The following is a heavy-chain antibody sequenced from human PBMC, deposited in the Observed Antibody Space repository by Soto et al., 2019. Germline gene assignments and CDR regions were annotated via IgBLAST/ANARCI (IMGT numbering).Heavy chain of an antibody. J-gene: IGHJ6*02. D-gene: IGHD3-10*01. CDR1: GGTFSSYA. Sequence: ASVKVSCKASGGTFSSYAISWVRQAPGPGLEWMGGIIPIFGTANYAQKFQGRVTITADESTSTAYMELSSLRSEDTAVYYCARGGRPYYYGSGSTPGMDVWGQGTTVTVSS. V-gene: IGHV1-69*13. CDR2: IIPIFGTA. CDR3: ARGGRPYYYGSGSTPGMDV.